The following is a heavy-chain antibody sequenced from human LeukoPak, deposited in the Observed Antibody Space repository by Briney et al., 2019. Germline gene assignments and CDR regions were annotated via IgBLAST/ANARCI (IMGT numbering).Heavy chain of an antibody. CDR3: ARHRRYCSGTTCYSGHDY. CDR1: GFTVSSNY. V-gene: IGHV3-53*01. D-gene: IGHD2-15*01. CDR2: IYSGGST. Sequence: GGSLRLSCAASGFTVSSNYMSWVRRAPGKGLEWVSLIYSGGSTYYADSVKGRFTISRDNSKNILYLQMNSLRAEDTAVYYCARHRRYCSGTTCYSGHDYWGQGTLVTVSS. J-gene: IGHJ4*02.